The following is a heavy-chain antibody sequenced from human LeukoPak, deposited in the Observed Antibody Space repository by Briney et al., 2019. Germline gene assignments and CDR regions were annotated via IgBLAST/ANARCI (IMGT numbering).Heavy chain of an antibody. CDR1: GFTFSSYA. D-gene: IGHD2-15*01. J-gene: IGHJ4*02. V-gene: IGHV3-30-3*01. CDR3: ARDLIG. Sequence: GGSLRLSCAASGFTFSSYAMHWVRQAPGKGLEWVAVISYDGSNKYYADSVKGRFTISRDNSKNTPYLQMNSLRAEDTAVYYCARDLIGWGQGTLVTVSS. CDR2: ISYDGSNK.